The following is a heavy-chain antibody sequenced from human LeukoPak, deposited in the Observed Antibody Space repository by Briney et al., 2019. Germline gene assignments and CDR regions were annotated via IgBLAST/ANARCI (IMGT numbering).Heavy chain of an antibody. Sequence: SETLSLTCTVSGGSISSYYWSWIRQPPGKGLEWIGYIYYSGSTNYNPSLKSRVTISVDTSKNQFSLKLSSVTAADTAVYYCARLRDLDYAFDPWGQGTLVTVSS. D-gene: IGHD4-17*01. CDR2: IYYSGST. CDR1: GGSISSYY. V-gene: IGHV4-59*08. CDR3: ARLRDLDYAFDP. J-gene: IGHJ5*02.